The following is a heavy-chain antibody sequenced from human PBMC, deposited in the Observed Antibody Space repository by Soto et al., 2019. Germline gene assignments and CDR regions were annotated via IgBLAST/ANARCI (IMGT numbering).Heavy chain of an antibody. D-gene: IGHD4-17*01. Sequence: QLQLQESGSGLVKPSQTLSLTCAVSGGSISSGGYSWSWIRQPPGKGLVWIGYIYHSGSTHYNPSLQSRVTISVDRSKNHFSLKLSSVTAADTAGYYCAGGLVTTLHYWGQGTLVTVSS. CDR1: GGSISSGGYS. J-gene: IGHJ4*02. CDR2: IYHSGST. V-gene: IGHV4-30-2*01. CDR3: AGGLVTTLHY.